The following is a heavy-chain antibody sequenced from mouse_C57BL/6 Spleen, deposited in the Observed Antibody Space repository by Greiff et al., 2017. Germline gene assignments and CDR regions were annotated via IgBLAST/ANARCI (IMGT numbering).Heavy chain of an antibody. CDR3: TREGITTVVARLWYFDV. CDR2: ISSGGDYM. J-gene: IGHJ1*03. V-gene: IGHV5-9-1*02. Sequence: DVHLVESGEGLVKPGGSLKLSCAASGFTFSSYAMSWVRQTPEKRLEWVAYISSGGDYMYYADTVKGRFTISRDNSRNTLYLQMSSLKSEDTAMYYCTREGITTVVARLWYFDVWGTGTTVTVSS. CDR1: GFTFSSYA. D-gene: IGHD1-1*01.